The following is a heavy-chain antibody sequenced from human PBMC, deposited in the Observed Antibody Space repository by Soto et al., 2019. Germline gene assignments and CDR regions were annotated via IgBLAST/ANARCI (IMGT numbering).Heavy chain of an antibody. Sequence: GESLKISCKGFGYTFTNYWIGWVRQMPGKGPEWMGIIYPGDSDTKYNPSFQGQVTISADKSITTTYLQWSSLKASDTAIYYCAAPIFYYGMDVWRQGPSVTVS. V-gene: IGHV5-51*01. CDR1: GYTFTNYW. CDR3: AAPIFYYGMDV. D-gene: IGHD3-10*01. CDR2: IYPGDSDT. J-gene: IGHJ6*02.